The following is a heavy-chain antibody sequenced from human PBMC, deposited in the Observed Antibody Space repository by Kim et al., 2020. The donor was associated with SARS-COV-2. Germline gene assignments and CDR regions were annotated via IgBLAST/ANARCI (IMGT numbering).Heavy chain of an antibody. J-gene: IGHJ4*02. CDR3: AREDIVVVPYIDY. V-gene: IGHV3-30*01. D-gene: IGHD2-2*01. Sequence: YADSAKGRFTISRDNSKNTLYLQMNSLRAEDTAVYYCAREDIVVVPYIDYWGQGTLVTVSS.